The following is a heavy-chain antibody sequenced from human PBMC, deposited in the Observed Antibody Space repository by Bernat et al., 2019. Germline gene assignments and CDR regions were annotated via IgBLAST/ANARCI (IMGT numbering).Heavy chain of an antibody. CDR3: ASDTSGSGWYFFDF. CDR2: INAANGNT. CDR1: GYTFTDFA. Sequence: QVHLVQSGAEVKKPGASVEVSCKASGYTFTDFAIHWVRQAPGQRLEWMGWINAANGNTKYSQKFQGSVTLTRDTSANTAFMELSSLRSEDTALYYCASDTSGSGWYFFDFWGQGTLVTVSS. D-gene: IGHD6-19*01. J-gene: IGHJ4*02. V-gene: IGHV1-3*01.